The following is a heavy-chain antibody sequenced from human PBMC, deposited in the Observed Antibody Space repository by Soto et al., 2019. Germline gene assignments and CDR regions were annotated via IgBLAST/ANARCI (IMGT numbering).Heavy chain of an antibody. CDR3: AHIRTSITMVRGVNLNFDY. Sequence: SGPTLVNPTQTLTLTCTFSGFSLSTSGVGVGWIRQPPGKALEWLALIYWDDDKRYSPSLKSRLTITKDTSKNQVVLTMTNMDPVDTATYYCAHIRTSITMVRGVNLNFDYWGQGTLVTVSS. D-gene: IGHD3-10*01. J-gene: IGHJ4*02. CDR1: GFSLSTSGVG. V-gene: IGHV2-5*02. CDR2: IYWDDDK.